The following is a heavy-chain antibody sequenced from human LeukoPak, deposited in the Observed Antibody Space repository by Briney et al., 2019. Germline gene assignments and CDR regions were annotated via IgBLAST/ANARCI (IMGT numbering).Heavy chain of an antibody. Sequence: SQPLIITCGISGDSFSSNSAAWYWSWQSPSRGLEWLGRTFYRFRWYNDYAVSVKTRITTNPDTHKIQFSLQLTAVTPEDTAVCYCARGNSGMTVALFEYWGQGNRVTVSS. V-gene: IGHV6-1*01. J-gene: IGHJ4*02. D-gene: IGHD6-19*01. CDR3: ARGNSGMTVALFEY. CDR2: TFYRFRWYN. CDR1: GDSFSSNSAA.